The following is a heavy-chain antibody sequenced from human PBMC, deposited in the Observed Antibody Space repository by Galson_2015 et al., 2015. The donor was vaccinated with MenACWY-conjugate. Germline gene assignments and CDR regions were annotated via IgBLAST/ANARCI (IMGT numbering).Heavy chain of an antibody. CDR3: GKEGGRMDVYGDYGLVYGLDV. CDR2: ISYDGGYK. CDR1: GFTFTAYA. J-gene: IGHJ6*02. Sequence: SLMLSCAASGFTFTAYAMYWVRQVPGEGPEWLAMISYDGGYKYDADSVRGRFTISRDTSKNMMFLQMNSVRVEDTAVYYCGKEGGRMDVYGDYGLVYGLDVWGQGTTVIVSS. V-gene: IGHV3-30*18. D-gene: IGHD4-17*01.